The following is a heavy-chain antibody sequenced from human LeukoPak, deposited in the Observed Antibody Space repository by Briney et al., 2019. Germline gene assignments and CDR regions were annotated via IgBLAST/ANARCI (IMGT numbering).Heavy chain of an antibody. J-gene: IGHJ5*02. CDR3: ARGLAAAALAWFDP. CDR2: INSDGSST. V-gene: IGHV3-74*01. Sequence: ETLSLTCTVSGGSISSSPYYWMHWVRQAPGKGLVWVSRINSDGSSTSYADSVKGRFTISRDNAKNTLYLQMNSLRAEDTAVYYCARGLAAAALAWFDPWGQGTLVTVSS. CDR1: GGSISSSPYYW. D-gene: IGHD6-13*01.